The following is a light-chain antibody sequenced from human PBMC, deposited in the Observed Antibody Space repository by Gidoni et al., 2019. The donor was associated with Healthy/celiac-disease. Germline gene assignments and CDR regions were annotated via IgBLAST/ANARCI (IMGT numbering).Light chain of an antibody. V-gene: IGKV3-20*01. CDR3: QQYGSSPLT. Sequence: SQSVSSSYLAWYQQKPGQAPRLLIYGASSRATGIPDRFSGSGSGTDFTLTISRLEPEDFAVYDCQQYGSSPLTFGGGTKVEIK. CDR2: GAS. J-gene: IGKJ4*01. CDR1: QSVSSSY.